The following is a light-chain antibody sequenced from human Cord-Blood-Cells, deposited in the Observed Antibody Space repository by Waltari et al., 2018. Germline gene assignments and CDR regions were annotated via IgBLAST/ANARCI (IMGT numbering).Light chain of an antibody. CDR3: QQSYSTPWT. Sequence: DIQMTQSPSSLSASVGDRVTITCRASQSISSYLNWYQQKPGKVPKLLIYAASSLQSGVPSRFSGSGSGTDFPLTISSLQPEDFATYYCQQSYSTPWTFGQGTKVEIK. CDR1: QSISSY. V-gene: IGKV1-39*01. CDR2: AAS. J-gene: IGKJ1*01.